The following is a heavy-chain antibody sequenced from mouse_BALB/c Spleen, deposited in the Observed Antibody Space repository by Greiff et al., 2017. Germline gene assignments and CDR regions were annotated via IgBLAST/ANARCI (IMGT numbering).Heavy chain of an antibody. V-gene: IGHV14-4*02. J-gene: IGHJ3*01. CDR1: GFNIRDYY. D-gene: IGHD2-4*01. Sequence: VQLQQSGAELVRPGASVKLSCTASGFNIRDYYMHWVKQRPEQGLEWIGWIDPENGDTEYAPKFQGKATMTADTSSNTAYLQLSSLTSEDTAVYYCNAWGVSTVITTGFAYWGQGTLVTVSA. CDR3: NAWGVSTVITTGFAY. CDR2: IDPENGDT.